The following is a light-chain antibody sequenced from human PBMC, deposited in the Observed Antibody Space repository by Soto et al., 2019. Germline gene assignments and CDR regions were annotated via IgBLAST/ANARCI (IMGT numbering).Light chain of an antibody. V-gene: IGLV2-11*01. Sequence: QSALTQPRSVSESPGQSVTISCSGSSSDVGGYKYVSWYQQYPGKAPKLIIYDVTKRPSGVPDRFSGSKSGSTASLTISGLQAEDEADYYCCSYAGSFTWVFGGGTQLTVL. CDR2: DVT. CDR3: CSYAGSFTWV. CDR1: SSDVGGYKY. J-gene: IGLJ3*02.